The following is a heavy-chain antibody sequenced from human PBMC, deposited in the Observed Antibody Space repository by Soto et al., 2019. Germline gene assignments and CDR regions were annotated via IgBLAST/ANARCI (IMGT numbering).Heavy chain of an antibody. D-gene: IGHD6-19*01. CDR2: IIPIFGTA. CDR1: GGTYSSYD. J-gene: IGHJ4*02. V-gene: IGHV1-69*01. Sequence: SVKVSCKASGGTYSSYDISWVRQAPGQGLEWMGGIIPIFGTANYAQKFQGRVTITADESTSTAYMELSSLRSEDTAVYYCAIPPQGIAVAASGYYFDYWGQGTLVTVSS. CDR3: AIPPQGIAVAASGYYFDY.